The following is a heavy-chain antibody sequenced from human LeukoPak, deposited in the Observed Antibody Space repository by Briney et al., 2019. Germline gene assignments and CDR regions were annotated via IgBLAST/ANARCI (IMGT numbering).Heavy chain of an antibody. CDR3: ARDTYVPRLNWFDP. CDR1: GGSFSGYY. J-gene: IGHJ5*02. Sequence: PSETLSLTCAVYGGSFSGYYWSWIRQPPGKGLEWTGEINHSGSTNYNPSLKSRVTISVDTSKNQFSLKLSSVTAADTAVYHCARDTYVPRLNWFDPWGQGTLVTVSS. CDR2: INHSGST. D-gene: IGHD3-10*02. V-gene: IGHV4-34*01.